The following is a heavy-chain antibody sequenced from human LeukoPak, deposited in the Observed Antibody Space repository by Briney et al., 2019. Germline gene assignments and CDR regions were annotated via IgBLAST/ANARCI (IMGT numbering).Heavy chain of an antibody. CDR1: GFTFSSYA. Sequence: GGSLRLSCAASGFTFSSYAMNWVRQAPGKGLEWISYISSSTTTIHYADSVKGRFTISRDNVKNSLYLQMNSLRAEDTAVYYCARYLRSGWSYFDHWGQGTLVTVSS. CDR2: ISSSTTTI. D-gene: IGHD6-19*01. J-gene: IGHJ4*02. V-gene: IGHV3-48*04. CDR3: ARYLRSGWSYFDH.